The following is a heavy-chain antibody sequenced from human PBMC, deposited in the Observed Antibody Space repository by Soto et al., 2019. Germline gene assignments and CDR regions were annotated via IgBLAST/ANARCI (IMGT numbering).Heavy chain of an antibody. CDR1: GYTITRHW. CDR2: INPSGDMT. D-gene: IGHD2-21*01. CDR3: ARDNSYDCGGARGWYFDL. J-gene: IGHJ2*01. Sequence: ASVKVSCKASGYTITRHWMHWVRQAPGQGLEWMGVINPSGDMTTYAQKFQGRVTMTRDTSTSTLYMELSSLRSEDTAVYYCARDNSYDCGGARGWYFDLWGRGTLVTVSS. V-gene: IGHV1-46*01.